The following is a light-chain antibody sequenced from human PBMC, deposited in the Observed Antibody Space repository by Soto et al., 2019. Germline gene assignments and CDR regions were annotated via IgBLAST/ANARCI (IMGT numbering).Light chain of an antibody. V-gene: IGKV1-6*01. J-gene: IGKJ1*01. Sequence: AIQMTQSPSSLSASVGDRVTITCRASQGIRNDLGWYQQKPGQAPKLLIYAASSLQSGVPSRFSGSGSGTDFSLTISSLQPEDFATYYCLQDYNFPRTFGQGTKVEIK. CDR3: LQDYNFPRT. CDR1: QGIRND. CDR2: AAS.